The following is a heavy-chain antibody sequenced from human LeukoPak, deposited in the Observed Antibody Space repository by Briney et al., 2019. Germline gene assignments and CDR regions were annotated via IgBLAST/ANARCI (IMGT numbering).Heavy chain of an antibody. CDR2: IYYSGST. CDR3: ARDITLADRAFDI. J-gene: IGHJ3*02. CDR1: GGSISSYY. V-gene: IGHV4-59*01. Sequence: KASETLSLTCTVSGGSISSYYWSWIRQPPGKGLEWIGYIYYSGSTNYNPSLKSRVTISVDTSKNQFSLKLSSVTAADTAVYYCARDITLADRAFDIWGQGTMVTVSS.